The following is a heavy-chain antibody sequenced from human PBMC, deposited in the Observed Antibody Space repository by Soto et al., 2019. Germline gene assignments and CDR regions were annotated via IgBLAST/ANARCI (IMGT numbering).Heavy chain of an antibody. J-gene: IGHJ5*01. CDR1: GGSISSSSYY. CDR3: ARGYCSGGSCYPIDNWFDS. V-gene: IGHV4-39*07. Sequence: SETLSLTCTVSGGSISSSSYYWGWIRQPPGKGLEWIGEISHSGSTNYNPSLKSRVTISVDTSKNQFSLKLSSVTAADTSVYYCARGYCSGGSCYPIDNWFDSWGQGTLVTVSS. CDR2: ISHSGST. D-gene: IGHD2-15*01.